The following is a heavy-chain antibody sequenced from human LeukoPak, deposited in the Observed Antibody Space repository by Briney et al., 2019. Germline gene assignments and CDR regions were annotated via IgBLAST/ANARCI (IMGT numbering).Heavy chain of an antibody. J-gene: IGHJ6*02. CDR3: ARHGEGYYYYGMDV. Sequence: ASVKVSCKVSGYTLTELSMHWVRQAPGKGLEWMGGFDPEDGETIYAQKFQGRVTMTEDTSTDTAYMELSSLRSEDTAVYYCARHGEGYYYYGMDVWGQGTTVTVSS. CDR1: GYTLTELS. V-gene: IGHV1-24*01. D-gene: IGHD4-17*01. CDR2: FDPEDGET.